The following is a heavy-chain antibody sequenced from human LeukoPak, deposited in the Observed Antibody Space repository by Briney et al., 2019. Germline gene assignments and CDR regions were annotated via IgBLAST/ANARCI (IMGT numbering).Heavy chain of an antibody. CDR3: AKAECSSTSCYGLSSY. Sequence: GGSLRLSCAASGFTFSDHYMDWVRQAPGKGLEWVSAISGSGGSTYYADSVKGRFTISRDNSKNTLYLQMNSLRAEDTAVYYCAKAECSSTSCYGLSSYWGQGTLVTVSS. CDR1: GFTFSDHY. D-gene: IGHD2-2*01. J-gene: IGHJ4*02. CDR2: ISGSGGST. V-gene: IGHV3-23*01.